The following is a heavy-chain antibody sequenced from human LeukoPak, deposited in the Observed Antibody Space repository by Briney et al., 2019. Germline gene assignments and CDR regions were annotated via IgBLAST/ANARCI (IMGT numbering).Heavy chain of an antibody. Sequence: SETLSLTCTVSGGSISSYYWSWIRQPPGKGLEWIGYIYYSGSTNHNPSLKSRVTISVDTSKNQFSLKLSSVTAADTAVYYCARHVSYDSSGYYYGYDAFDIWGQGTMVTVSS. CDR3: ARHVSYDSSGYYYGYDAFDI. D-gene: IGHD3-22*01. J-gene: IGHJ3*02. CDR1: GGSISSYY. CDR2: IYYSGST. V-gene: IGHV4-59*08.